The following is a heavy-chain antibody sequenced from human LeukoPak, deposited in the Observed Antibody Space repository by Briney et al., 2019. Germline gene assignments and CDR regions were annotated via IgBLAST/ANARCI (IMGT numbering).Heavy chain of an antibody. CDR1: GFTFSSYA. D-gene: IGHD6-19*01. Sequence: GGSLRLSCAASGFTFSSYAMHWVRQAPGKGLEWGAVISYDGSNKYYADSVKGRFTISRDNSKNTLYLQMNSLRAEDTAVYYCARDSSGWDYYFDYWGQGTLVTVSS. CDR3: ARDSSGWDYYFDY. J-gene: IGHJ4*02. CDR2: ISYDGSNK. V-gene: IGHV3-30*04.